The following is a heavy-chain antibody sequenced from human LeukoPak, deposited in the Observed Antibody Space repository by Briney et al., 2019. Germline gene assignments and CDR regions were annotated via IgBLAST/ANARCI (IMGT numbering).Heavy chain of an antibody. CDR1: GGSISSGGYY. V-gene: IGHV4-31*03. Sequence: SETLSLTCTVSGGSISSGGYYWSWIRQHPGKGLEWIGYIYYSGSTYYNPSLKSRVTISVDTSKNQFSLKLSSVTAADTAVYYCARRIGVAAAGNDYWGQGTLVTVSS. J-gene: IGHJ4*02. D-gene: IGHD6-13*01. CDR2: IYYSGST. CDR3: ARRIGVAAAGNDY.